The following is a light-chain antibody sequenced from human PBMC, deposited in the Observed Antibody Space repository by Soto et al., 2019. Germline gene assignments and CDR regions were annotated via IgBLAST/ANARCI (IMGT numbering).Light chain of an antibody. V-gene: IGKV3-11*01. CDR2: DAS. CDR1: QSVSSY. J-gene: IGKJ4*01. Sequence: EIVLTQSPATLSLSPGERVTLSCRASQSVSSYLAWYQQKPGQAPRLLIYDASNRATGIPARFSGSGSGTDFTLTISSLDPDDFAVYYWQQRSNCPPAFGGGTKVEIK. CDR3: QQRSNCPPA.